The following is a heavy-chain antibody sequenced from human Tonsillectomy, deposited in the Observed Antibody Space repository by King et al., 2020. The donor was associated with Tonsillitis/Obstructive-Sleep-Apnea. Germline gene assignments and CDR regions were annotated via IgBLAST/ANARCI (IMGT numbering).Heavy chain of an antibody. D-gene: IGHD4-11*01. J-gene: IGHJ6*03. CDR2: ISGSGGDT. Sequence: VKLVESGRGLAQPGGSLRLSCAASGFTFSGYAMSWVRQAPGKGLEWVSVISGSGGDTYYADSVKGRFTISRDNSKNTLYLQMNSLRAEDTAVYYCAKGSNSGYSIYNFFYYHMDVWGKGTTVTVSS. V-gene: IGHV3-23*04. CDR3: AKGSNSGYSIYNFFYYHMDV. CDR1: GFTFSGYA.